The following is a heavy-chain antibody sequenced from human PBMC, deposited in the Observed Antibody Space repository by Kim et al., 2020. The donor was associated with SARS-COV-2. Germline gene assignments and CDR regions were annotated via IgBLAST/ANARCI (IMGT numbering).Heavy chain of an antibody. CDR2: LTYDGSKK. Sequence: GGSLRLSCAASGFPFSTYGMHWVRQAPGKGLEWVAPLTYDGSKKVYGDSVKGRFTISRDNSKNILYLEMNSLTAEDTAVYYCAKDFLELRTHDYYFYGMDVWGQGTPVTVSS. D-gene: IGHD1-7*01. J-gene: IGHJ6*02. CDR3: AKDFLELRTHDYYFYGMDV. CDR1: GFPFSTYG. V-gene: IGHV3-30*18.